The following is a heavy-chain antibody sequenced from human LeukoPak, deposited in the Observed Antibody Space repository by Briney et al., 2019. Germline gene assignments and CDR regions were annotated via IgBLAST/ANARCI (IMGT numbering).Heavy chain of an antibody. V-gene: IGHV3-20*04. Sequence: GGSLRLSCAASGFTFDDYGMSWVRQAPGKGLEWVSGINWNGGSTGYADSVKGRFTISRDNAKDSLYLQMNSLRAEDTALYYCAKDPNDYSTKPPYYYYGMDVWGQGTTVTVSS. J-gene: IGHJ6*02. D-gene: IGHD4-11*01. CDR1: GFTFDDYG. CDR3: AKDPNDYSTKPPYYYYGMDV. CDR2: INWNGGST.